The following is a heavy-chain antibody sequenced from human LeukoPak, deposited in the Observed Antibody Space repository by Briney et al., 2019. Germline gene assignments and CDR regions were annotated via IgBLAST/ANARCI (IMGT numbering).Heavy chain of an antibody. V-gene: IGHV3-23*01. CDR2: ISGSGGTT. D-gene: IGHD2-15*01. Sequence: PGGSLRLSCAASGFTFSSYAMSWVRQAPGKGLEWVSTISGSGGTTYYADSVKGRFTISRDNSKNTLYLQMNSLRAEDTAVYYCXXDGGYCSXGXCYXGRVSDAFDIWGQGTMVTVSS. J-gene: IGHJ3*02. CDR1: GFTFSSYA. CDR3: XXDGGYCSXGXCYXGRVSDAFDI.